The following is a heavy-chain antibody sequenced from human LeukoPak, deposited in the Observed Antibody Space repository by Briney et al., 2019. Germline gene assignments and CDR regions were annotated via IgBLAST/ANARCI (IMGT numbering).Heavy chain of an antibody. CDR3: ARLVVVAATLDY. CDR1: GFTFSSYA. V-gene: IGHV3-30-3*01. D-gene: IGHD2-15*01. J-gene: IGHJ4*02. Sequence: GGSLRLSCAASGFTFSSYAIHWVRQAPCKGLEWVAVISYDGSNKYYADSVKGRFTISRDNSKNTLYLQINSLRAEDTAAYYCARLVVVAATLDYWGQGTLVTVSS. CDR2: ISYDGSNK.